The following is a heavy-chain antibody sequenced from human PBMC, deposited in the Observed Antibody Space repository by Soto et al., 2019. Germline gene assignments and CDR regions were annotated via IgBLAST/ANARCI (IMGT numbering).Heavy chain of an antibody. D-gene: IGHD3-22*01. CDR1: GFTFSNST. V-gene: IGHV3-21*01. CDR3: ASIPAPTDRTAFYFVSKFFYFDY. J-gene: IGHJ4*02. CDR2: ISSSGSFM. Sequence: PGGSLRLSCAASGFTFSNSTMNWVRQAPGKGLEWVAWISSSGSFMYYADSMKGRFTISRDHSKKSLYLKMNSRIAEDTAVYYCASIPAPTDRTAFYFVSKFFYFDYWGRGTQVTVSS.